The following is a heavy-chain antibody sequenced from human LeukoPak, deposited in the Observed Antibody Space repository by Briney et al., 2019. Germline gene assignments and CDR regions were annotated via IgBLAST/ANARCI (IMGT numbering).Heavy chain of an antibody. V-gene: IGHV3-30*03. CDR3: ATITEWLSPYYYGMDV. D-gene: IGHD3-3*01. CDR2: ISYDGSNK. CDR1: GFTFSSYG. Sequence: TGRSLRLSCAASGFTFSSYGMHWVRQAPGKGLEWVAVISYDGSNKYYADSVKGRFTISRDNSKNTLYLQMNSLRAEDTAVYYCATITEWLSPYYYGMDVWGQGTTVTVSS. J-gene: IGHJ6*02.